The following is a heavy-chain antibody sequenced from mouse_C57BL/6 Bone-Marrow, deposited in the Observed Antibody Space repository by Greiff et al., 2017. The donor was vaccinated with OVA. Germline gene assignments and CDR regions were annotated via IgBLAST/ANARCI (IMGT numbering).Heavy chain of an antibody. J-gene: IGHJ2*01. CDR1: GFTFSSYA. Sequence: EVQLVESGGGLVKPGGSLKLSCAASGFTFSSYAMSWVRPTPEKRLEWVATISDGGSYTYYPDNVKGRFTISRDNAKNNLYLQMSHLKSEDTAMYYCARSYYGSSYVGYWGQGTTLTVSS. D-gene: IGHD1-1*01. CDR2: ISDGGSYT. CDR3: ARSYYGSSYVGY. V-gene: IGHV5-4*01.